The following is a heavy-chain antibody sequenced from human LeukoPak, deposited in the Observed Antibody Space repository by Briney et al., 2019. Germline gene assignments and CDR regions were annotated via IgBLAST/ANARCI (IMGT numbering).Heavy chain of an antibody. J-gene: IGHJ4*02. V-gene: IGHV3-30*18. CDR1: GFTFSSYG. Sequence: PGGSLRLSCAASGFTFSSYGMHWVRQAPGKGLEWVAVISYDGSNKFYADSVKGRFTISRDNSKNTLYLQMNSLRAEDTAVYYCAKGSVGARYFDYWGQGTLVTVSS. D-gene: IGHD1-26*01. CDR2: ISYDGSNK. CDR3: AKGSVGARYFDY.